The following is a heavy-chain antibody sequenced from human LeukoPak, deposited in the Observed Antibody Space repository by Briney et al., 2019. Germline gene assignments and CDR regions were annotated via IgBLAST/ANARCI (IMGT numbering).Heavy chain of an antibody. Sequence: GGSLRLSCTASGFFFSSYSVNWVRQAPGKGLEWVSSISSGSLHMYYADSVKGRFTISRDNAKSSLYLEMNSLRAEDTAVYYCYASGTYYNDYWGRGTLVTVSS. J-gene: IGHJ4*02. V-gene: IGHV3-21*01. CDR3: YASGTYYNDY. CDR2: ISSGSLHM. CDR1: GFFFSSYS. D-gene: IGHD3-10*01.